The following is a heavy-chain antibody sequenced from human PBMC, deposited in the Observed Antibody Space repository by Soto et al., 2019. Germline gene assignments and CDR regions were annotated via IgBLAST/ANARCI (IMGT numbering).Heavy chain of an antibody. Sequence: GGSLRLSCAASGFTFSSYAMSWVRQAPGKGLEWVSAISGSGGSTYYADSVKGRFTISRDNSKNTLYLQMNSLRAEDTAVYYCAKYRDDFWSGYVASVDYYYYMDVWGKGTTVTVSS. CDR1: GFTFSSYA. V-gene: IGHV3-23*01. CDR3: AKYRDDFWSGYVASVDYYYYMDV. D-gene: IGHD3-3*01. J-gene: IGHJ6*03. CDR2: ISGSGGST.